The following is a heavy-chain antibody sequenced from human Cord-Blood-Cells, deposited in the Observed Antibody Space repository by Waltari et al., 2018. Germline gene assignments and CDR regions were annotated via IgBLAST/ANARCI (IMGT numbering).Heavy chain of an antibody. CDR1: GYTFTGYY. CDR3: ARDPRYCSGGSCYYFDY. J-gene: IGHJ4*02. CDR2: VNPNRGGT. V-gene: IGHV1-2*02. Sequence: QVQLVQSGAEVKKPGASVKVSCKASGYTFTGYYMHWVRPAPGQGLEWMGWVNPNRGGTNYAQKCQGRVTMTRDTSISTAYRELSRLRSDDTAVYYCARDPRYCSGGSCYYFDYWGQGTLVTVSS. D-gene: IGHD2-15*01.